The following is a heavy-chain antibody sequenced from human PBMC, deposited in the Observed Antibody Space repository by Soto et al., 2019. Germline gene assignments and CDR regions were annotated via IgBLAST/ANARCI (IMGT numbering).Heavy chain of an antibody. J-gene: IGHJ4*02. CDR1: GFTFSDSY. CDR2: ISGSSITI. Sequence: QVQLVESGGGLVKPGGSVRLSCAASGFTFSDSYMSWVRQAPGKGLEWLSYISGSSITISHADSVKGRFTISRDNDKNSVYLQMDRLRAEDTAVYYCARFLGGIPARPFDYWGQGTLVTVSS. CDR3: ARFLGGIPARPFDY. D-gene: IGHD6-6*01. V-gene: IGHV3-11*01.